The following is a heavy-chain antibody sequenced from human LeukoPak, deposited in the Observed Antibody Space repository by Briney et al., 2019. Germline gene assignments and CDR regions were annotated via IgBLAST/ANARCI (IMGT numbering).Heavy chain of an antibody. J-gene: IGHJ4*02. CDR1: GYTFTSHY. V-gene: IGHV1-46*01. CDR2: INPRDGST. D-gene: IGHD3-10*01. Sequence: GASVKVSCKASGYTFTSHYMHWVRQAPGQGLEWMGLINPRDGSTTYAQRFQGRVTMTRETSTSTVYMDLSNLRSDDTAVYYCAKSYGSGRAHDFWGQGTLVTVSS. CDR3: AKSYGSGRAHDF.